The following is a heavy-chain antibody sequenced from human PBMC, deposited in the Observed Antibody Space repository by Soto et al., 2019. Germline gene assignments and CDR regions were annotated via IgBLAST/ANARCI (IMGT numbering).Heavy chain of an antibody. CDR3: ATAKRGTVSLLAD. CDR1: GYPFNDNH. D-gene: IGHD4-4*01. J-gene: IGHJ1*01. CDR2: LNPYNSAT. Sequence: QVHLVQSGAEVKNPGASVKVSCKASGYPFNDNHIHWVRQAPGRGLEWMGWLNPYNSATNYAPKFQGWVTLTRDTSITTSYMELNGLKSDDTAIYYCATAKRGTVSLLADWGQGTLVTVSS. V-gene: IGHV1-2*04.